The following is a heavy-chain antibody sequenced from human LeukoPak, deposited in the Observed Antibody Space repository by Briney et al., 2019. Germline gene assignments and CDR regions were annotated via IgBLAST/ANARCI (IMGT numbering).Heavy chain of an antibody. CDR3: ASDFGEYYYYGMDV. CDR1: GFTVSSNY. J-gene: IGHJ6*02. D-gene: IGHD3-10*01. V-gene: IGHV3-53*01. CDR2: IYSGGST. Sequence: GGSLRLSSAASGFTVSSNYMSWVRQAPGTGLEWVSVIYSGGSTYYADSVKGRFTISRDNSKNTLYLQMNSLRAEDTAVYYCASDFGEYYYYGMDVWGQGTTVTVSS.